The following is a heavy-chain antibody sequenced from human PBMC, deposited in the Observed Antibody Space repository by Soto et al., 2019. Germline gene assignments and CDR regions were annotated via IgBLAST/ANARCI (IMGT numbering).Heavy chain of an antibody. CDR1: GFTFSSYG. J-gene: IGHJ4*02. Sequence: QVQLVESGGGVVQPGRSLRLSCAASGFTFSSYGMHWVRQAPGKGLEWVAVIWYDGSNKYYADSVKGRFTISRDNSKNTLYLQMNSLRAEDTAVYYCARDTYYDILTGYYSPFDYWGQGTLVTVSS. V-gene: IGHV3-33*01. CDR2: IWYDGSNK. D-gene: IGHD3-9*01. CDR3: ARDTYYDILTGYYSPFDY.